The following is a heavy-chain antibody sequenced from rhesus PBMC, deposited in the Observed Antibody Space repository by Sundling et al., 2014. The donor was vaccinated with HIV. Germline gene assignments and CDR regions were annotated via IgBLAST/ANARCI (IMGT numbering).Heavy chain of an antibody. CDR2: ISSGGDST. CDR3: TREADLGTYYFDY. J-gene: IGHJ4*01. CDR1: GFTFSSYG. V-gene: IGHV3S42*01. D-gene: IGHD2-27*01. Sequence: EVQLVESGGGLVQPGGSLRLSCAASGFTFSSYGMYWVRQAPGKGLEWISAISSGGDSTYYADSMKGRFTISRDNSKNTFSLQMNSLRAEDTAVYYCTREADLGTYYFDYWGQGVLVTVSS.